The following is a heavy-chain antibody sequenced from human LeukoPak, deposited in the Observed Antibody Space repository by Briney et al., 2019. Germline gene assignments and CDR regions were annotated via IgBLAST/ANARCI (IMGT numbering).Heavy chain of an antibody. CDR2: FDPSDSYT. CDR3: ARRVRPPFLITFAGVSWFDP. Sequence: GESLRISCKGSGYSFTSYWISWVRQMPGKGLEWVGRFDPSDSYTNYSPSFQGHVTISADKSISTAYLQWSGLKASDTAMYYCARRVRPPFLITFAGVSWFDPWGQGTLVTVSS. CDR1: GYSFTSYW. D-gene: IGHD3-16*01. J-gene: IGHJ5*02. V-gene: IGHV5-10-1*01.